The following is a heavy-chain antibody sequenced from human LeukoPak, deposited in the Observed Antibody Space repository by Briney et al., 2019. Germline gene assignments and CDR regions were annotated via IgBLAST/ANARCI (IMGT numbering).Heavy chain of an antibody. Sequence: QPGGSLRLSSAASGFIFSSYDMSWDRQAPGKGLEWVSGISGSGYDTYYADSVKGRVTISRDTSKNTIYLQMNRLRAEDTAVYYCARLGYCDGTSCQDLDVWGNGTTVTVSS. V-gene: IGHV3-23*01. CDR1: GFIFSSYD. J-gene: IGHJ6*04. CDR2: ISGSGYDT. CDR3: ARLGYCDGTSCQDLDV. D-gene: IGHD2-2*01.